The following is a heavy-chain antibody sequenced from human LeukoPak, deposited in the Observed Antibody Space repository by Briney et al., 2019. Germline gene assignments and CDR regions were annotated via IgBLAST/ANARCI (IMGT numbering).Heavy chain of an antibody. CDR1: GFTFSSYW. CDR3: AREAYYYGSGMYYYYGMDV. J-gene: IGHJ6*02. Sequence: GGSLRLSCAASGFTFSSYWMSWVRQAPGKGLEWVANIKQDGSEKYYVDSVKGRFTISRDNAKNSLYLQMNSLRAEDTAVYYCAREAYYYGSGMYYYYGMDVWGQGTTVTVSS. V-gene: IGHV3-7*01. D-gene: IGHD3-10*01. CDR2: IKQDGSEK.